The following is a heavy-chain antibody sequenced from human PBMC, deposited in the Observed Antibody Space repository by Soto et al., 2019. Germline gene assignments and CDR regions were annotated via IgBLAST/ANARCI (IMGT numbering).Heavy chain of an antibody. Sequence: EVQLMESGGGLVQPGGSLRLSCAASAFTFTDYWTHWFRQAPGKGLVWVSCISGDVSETTYADSVKGRFTLSRDNAKSTVYLQMNSLGAEDTAMYYCVRDGRSPDIDFDSWGQGTLVTVSS. V-gene: IGHV3-74*01. CDR1: AFTFTDYW. D-gene: IGHD1-1*01. CDR3: VRDGRSPDIDFDS. J-gene: IGHJ4*02. CDR2: ISGDVSET.